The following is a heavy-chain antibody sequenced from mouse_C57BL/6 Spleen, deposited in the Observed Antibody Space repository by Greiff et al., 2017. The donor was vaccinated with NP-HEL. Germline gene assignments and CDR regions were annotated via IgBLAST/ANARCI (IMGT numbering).Heavy chain of an antibody. CDR3: ARGGDSSYYAMDY. V-gene: IGHV1-81*01. D-gene: IGHD1-1*01. CDR2: IYPRSGNT. Sequence: QVQLQQSGAELARPGASVKLSCKASGYTFTSYGISWVKQRTGQGLEWIGEIYPRSGNTYYNEKFKGKATLTADKSSRTAYMELRSLTSEDSAVYFCARGGDSSYYAMDYWGQGTSVTVSS. J-gene: IGHJ4*01. CDR1: GYTFTSYG.